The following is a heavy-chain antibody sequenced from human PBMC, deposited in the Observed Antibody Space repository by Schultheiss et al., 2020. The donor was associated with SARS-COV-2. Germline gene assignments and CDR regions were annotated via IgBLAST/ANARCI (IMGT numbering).Heavy chain of an antibody. CDR2: IYYSGTT. V-gene: IGHV4-61*01. J-gene: IGHJ4*02. D-gene: IGHD2-8*01. Sequence: SETLSLTCTVSGGSVSSGSYYWSWIRQPPGKGLEWIGNIYYSGTTNYSPSLKSRLTISVDTSKNQFSLKLTSLTAADTAIYYCARDSQGGLYHFDYWGQGTLVTVSS. CDR3: ARDSQGGLYHFDY. CDR1: GGSVSSGSYY.